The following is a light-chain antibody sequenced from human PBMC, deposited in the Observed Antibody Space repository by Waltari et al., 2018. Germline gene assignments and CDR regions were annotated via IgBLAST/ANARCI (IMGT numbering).Light chain of an antibody. V-gene: IGLV1-44*01. J-gene: IGLJ3*02. CDR1: SSNIGSNT. Sequence: QSVLTQPPSASGTPGQRVTISCSGSSSNIGSNTVNWYQQPPGTAPKLLLYNNHQRPSGVPDPFSGSKSGTSASLAISGLQSEDEADYYCATWDDSLNGPVFGGGTKLTVL. CDR3: ATWDDSLNGPV. CDR2: NNH.